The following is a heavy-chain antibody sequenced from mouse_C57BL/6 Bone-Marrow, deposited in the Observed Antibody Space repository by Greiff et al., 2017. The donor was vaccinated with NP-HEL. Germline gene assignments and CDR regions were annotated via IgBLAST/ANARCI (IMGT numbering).Heavy chain of an antibody. V-gene: IGHV8-2*01. D-gene: IGHD2-5*01. CDR3: WRGYYSNYGDRYYFDY. J-gene: IGHJ2*01. Sequence: QVTLNVSGPGILQPSQTLSLACTFSGISLSTSGMGLSWLRKPSGKALEWLASIWNNDNYYNPSLKSRLTISKETSNYQVFLKLTSVDTADSATYYGAWRGYYSNYGDRYYFDYWGQGTTLTVSS. CDR2: WNNDNY. CDR1: ISLSTSGMGL.